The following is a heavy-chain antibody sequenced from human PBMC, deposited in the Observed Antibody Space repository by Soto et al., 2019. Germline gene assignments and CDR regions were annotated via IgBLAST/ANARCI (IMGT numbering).Heavy chain of an antibody. V-gene: IGHV5-51*01. D-gene: IGHD6-19*01. CDR3: ARLRGCASDYYYGIDV. CDR1: GYSFSNNW. CDR2: IYPGDSDT. J-gene: IGHJ6*02. Sequence: GESLKISCKGSGYSFSNNWIGWVRQMPGKGLEWMGIIYPGDSDTRYTPSFQGQVTFSADRSISTAYLQWTSLKASDTAIYYCARLRGCASDYYYGIDVWGQGTTVTVSS.